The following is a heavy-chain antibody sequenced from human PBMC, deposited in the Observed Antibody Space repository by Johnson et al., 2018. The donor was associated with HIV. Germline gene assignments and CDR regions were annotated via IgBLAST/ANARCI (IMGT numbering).Heavy chain of an antibody. CDR3: ARDRGSSSWYRDAFDI. D-gene: IGHD6-13*01. J-gene: IGHJ3*02. CDR1: GFTFSRYA. V-gene: IGHV3-30-3*01. Sequence: VQLVESGGGVVQPGRSLRLSCAASGFTFSRYAMHWVRQAPGKGLEWVAVISYDGSNKYYADSVKGRFTISRDNAKNSLYLQMNSLRAEDTAVYYCARDRGSSSWYRDAFDIWGQGTMVTVSS. CDR2: ISYDGSNK.